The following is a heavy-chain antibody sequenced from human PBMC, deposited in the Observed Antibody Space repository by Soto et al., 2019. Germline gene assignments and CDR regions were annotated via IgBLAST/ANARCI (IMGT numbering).Heavy chain of an antibody. CDR2: IIPILGIA. V-gene: IGHV1-69*04. CDR3: AREGSITGTTSPTQNWFDP. Sequence: ASVKVSCKASGGTFSSYTISWVRQAPGQGLEWMGRIIPILGIANYAQKFQGRVTITADKSTSTAYMELSSLRSEDTAVYYCAREGSITGTTSPTQNWFDPWGQGTLVTVSS. J-gene: IGHJ5*02. D-gene: IGHD1-20*01. CDR1: GGTFSSYT.